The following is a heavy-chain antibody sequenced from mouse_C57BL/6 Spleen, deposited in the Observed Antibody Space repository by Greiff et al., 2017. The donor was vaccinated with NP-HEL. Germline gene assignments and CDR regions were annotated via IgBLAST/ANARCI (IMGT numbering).Heavy chain of an antibody. CDR2: ISDGGSYT. V-gene: IGHV5-4*01. Sequence: EVQVVESGGGLVKPGGSLKLSCAASGFTFSSYAMSWVRQTPEKRLEWVATISDGGSYTYYPDNVKGRFTISRDNAKSNLYLQMSHLKSEDTAMYYCAREKEGYAMDYWGQGTSVTVSS. CDR3: AREKEGYAMDY. CDR1: GFTFSSYA. J-gene: IGHJ4*01.